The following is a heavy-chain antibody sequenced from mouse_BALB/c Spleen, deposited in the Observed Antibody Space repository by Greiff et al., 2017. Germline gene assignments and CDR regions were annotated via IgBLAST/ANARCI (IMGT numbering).Heavy chain of an antibody. CDR1: GFNIKDTY. CDR2: IDPANGNT. V-gene: IGHV14-3*02. J-gene: IGHJ2*01. D-gene: IGHD1-1*01. CDR3: ALYYWGSPCGD. Sequence: VQLQQSGAELVKPGASVKLSCTASGFNIKDTYMHWVKQRPEQGLEWIGRIDPANGNTKYDPKFQGKATITADTSSNTAYLQLSSLTSEDTAVYYCALYYWGSPCGDGGQGTARTVSS.